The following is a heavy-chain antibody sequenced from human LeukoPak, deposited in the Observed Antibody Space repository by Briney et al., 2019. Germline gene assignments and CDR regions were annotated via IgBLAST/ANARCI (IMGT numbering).Heavy chain of an antibody. CDR2: IKPDGSEK. V-gene: IGHV3-7*01. CDR1: GVTXSTYX. CDR3: RSRFYFDY. Sequence: SGVTXSTYXXGXXRXAPGXGLELVAKIKPDGSEKDPVDSVKGRFTISRDNAKNSLYLQLNSLRAEDTAVYCARSRFYFDYWGQGTLVTVSS. J-gene: IGHJ4*02.